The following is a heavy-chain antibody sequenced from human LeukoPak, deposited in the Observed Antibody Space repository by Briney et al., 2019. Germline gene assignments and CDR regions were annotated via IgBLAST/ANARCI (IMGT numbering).Heavy chain of an antibody. V-gene: IGHV3-23*01. CDR2: ISGSGGST. J-gene: IGHJ4*02. D-gene: IGHD1-1*01. Sequence: QAGGSLRLSCAASGFTFSSYAMSWVRQAPGKGLEWVSAISGSGGSTYYADSVKGRFTISRDNAKNSMFLQMNSLRAEDTAVYYCARGRNNWRCWGQGTLVTVSS. CDR3: ARGRNNWRC. CDR1: GFTFSSYA.